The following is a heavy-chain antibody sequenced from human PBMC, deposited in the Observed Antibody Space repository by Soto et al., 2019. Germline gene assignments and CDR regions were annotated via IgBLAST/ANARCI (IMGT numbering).Heavy chain of an antibody. Sequence: GGSLRLSCAASGFTLSSYGMHWVRQAPGKGLEWVAVISYDGSNKYYADSVKGRFTISRDNSKNTLYLQMNSLRAEDTAVYYCAKDMTTVTFPFDYWGQGTLVTVSS. CDR2: ISYDGSNK. J-gene: IGHJ4*02. V-gene: IGHV3-30*18. CDR3: AKDMTTVTFPFDY. CDR1: GFTLSSYG. D-gene: IGHD4-17*01.